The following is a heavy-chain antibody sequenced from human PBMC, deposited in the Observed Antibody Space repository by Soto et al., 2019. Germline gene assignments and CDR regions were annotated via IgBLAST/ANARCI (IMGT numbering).Heavy chain of an antibody. CDR2: ISSSSSYI. CDR3: ARDRGREMATIVNYYYGMDV. Sequence: GGSLRLSXAASGFTFSSYSMNWVRQAPGKGLEWVSSISSSSSYIYYADSVKGRFTISRDNAKNSLYLQMNSLRAEDTAVYYCARDRGREMATIVNYYYGMDVWGQGTTVTVSS. V-gene: IGHV3-21*01. CDR1: GFTFSSYS. J-gene: IGHJ6*02. D-gene: IGHD5-12*01.